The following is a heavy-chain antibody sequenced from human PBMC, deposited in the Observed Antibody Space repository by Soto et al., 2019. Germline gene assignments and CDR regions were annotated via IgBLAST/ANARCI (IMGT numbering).Heavy chain of an antibody. D-gene: IGHD2-21*01. CDR1: GFTFNTYV. CDR2: ISSDGNSK. V-gene: IGHV3-30-3*01. CDR3: ARDRCGAILTQRNDAFDI. Sequence: QVQLVESGGGVVQPGRSLTLSCAASGFTFNTYVMYWVRLPPGKGLEWVAVISSDGNSKYYADSVRGRFPISRDNSNNTLWLQLNSLRADDTAVYSCARDRCGAILTQRNDAFDICGQGTLVIVSS. J-gene: IGHJ3*02.